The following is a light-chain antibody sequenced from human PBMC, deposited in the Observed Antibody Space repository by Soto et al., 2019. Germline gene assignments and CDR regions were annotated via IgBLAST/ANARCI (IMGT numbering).Light chain of an antibody. CDR1: QSVSSY. J-gene: IGKJ5*01. Sequence: EIVLTQSPATLSLSPGERATLSCRASQSVSSYLAWYQQKPGQAPRLLIYDASNRATGIPARFSGSGSGTAFTLSISSLEPEDFAVYYCHQPSNWPAITFGQGTRLEIK. CDR2: DAS. V-gene: IGKV3-11*01. CDR3: HQPSNWPAIT.